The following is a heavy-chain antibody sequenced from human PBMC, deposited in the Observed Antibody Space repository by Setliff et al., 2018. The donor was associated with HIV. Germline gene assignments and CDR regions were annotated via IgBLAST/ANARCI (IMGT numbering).Heavy chain of an antibody. J-gene: IGHJ5*02. D-gene: IGHD1-26*01. V-gene: IGHV3-23*01. CDR1: GVSLENHA. CDR3: ARERGTREIDL. CDR2: ILSTGERT. Sequence: GGSLRLSCAGSGVSLENHAMSWVRQAPGEGLEWVSAILSTGERTFYADSVKGRFTISRDNSKNTVYLQMNSLRVEDTAVYSCARERGTREIDLWDQGTLVTVSS.